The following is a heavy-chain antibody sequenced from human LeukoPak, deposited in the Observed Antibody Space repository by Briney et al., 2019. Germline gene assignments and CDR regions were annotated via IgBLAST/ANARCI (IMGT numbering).Heavy chain of an antibody. CDR3: ARHFTYYYDTSGYPRDAFDI. J-gene: IGHJ3*02. CDR1: GYSIRSDYL. D-gene: IGHD3-22*01. V-gene: IGHV4-38-2*01. Sequence: PSETLSLTCAVSGYSIRSDYLWGWIRQPPGKGLEWIGSIYHDESTYYNPSLKSRLTMSVDTSKNQFSLKLSSVTAADTALYYCARHFTYYYDTSGYPRDAFDIWGQGTVVTVSS. CDR2: IYHDEST.